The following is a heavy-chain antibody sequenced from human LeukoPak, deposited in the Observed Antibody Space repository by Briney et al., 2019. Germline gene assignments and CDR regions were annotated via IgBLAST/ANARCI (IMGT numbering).Heavy chain of an antibody. CDR3: ARATYYDYVWGSYFAFDI. V-gene: IGHV4-34*01. J-gene: IGHJ3*02. CDR1: GGSFSGYY. Sequence: PSETLSLTCAVYGGSFSGYYWSWIRQPPGKGLEWIGESNQSGSTNYNPSLKSRVTISVDTSKNQFSLKLSSVTAADTAVYYCARATYYDYVWGSYFAFDIWGQGTMVTVSS. CDR2: SNQSGST. D-gene: IGHD3-16*01.